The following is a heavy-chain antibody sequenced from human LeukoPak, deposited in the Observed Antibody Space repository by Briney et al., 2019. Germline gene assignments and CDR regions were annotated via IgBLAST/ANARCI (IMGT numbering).Heavy chain of an antibody. D-gene: IGHD3-22*01. J-gene: IGHJ5*02. CDR1: GGSISSYY. Sequence: SETLSLTCTVSGGSISSYYWSWIRQPPGKGLEWIGHIYYSGSTNYNPSLKSRVTISVDTSKNQFSLKLSSVTAADTAVYYCARVQDYYGSSGYSLFDWFDPWGQGTLVTVSS. CDR3: ARVQDYYGSSGYSLFDWFDP. V-gene: IGHV4-59*01. CDR2: IYYSGST.